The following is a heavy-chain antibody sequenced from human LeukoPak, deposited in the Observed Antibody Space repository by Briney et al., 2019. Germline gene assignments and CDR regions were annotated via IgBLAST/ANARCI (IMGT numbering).Heavy chain of an antibody. CDR2: INHSGST. Sequence: SETLSLTCAVSGGTFRGYYWSWIRQPPGKGLEWIGEINHSGSTNYNPSLKSRVTISVDTSKNQFSLKLSSVTAADTAVYYCARLAGYCSSTSCRNWGQGTLVTVSS. CDR1: GGTFRGYY. CDR3: ARLAGYCSSTSCRN. J-gene: IGHJ4*02. V-gene: IGHV4-34*01. D-gene: IGHD2-2*01.